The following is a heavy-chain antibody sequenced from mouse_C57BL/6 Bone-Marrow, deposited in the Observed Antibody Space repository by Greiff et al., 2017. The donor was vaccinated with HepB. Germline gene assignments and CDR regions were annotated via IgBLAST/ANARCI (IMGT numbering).Heavy chain of an antibody. Sequence: QVQLQQSGPELVKPGASVKISCKASGYAFSSSWLNWVKQRPGKGLEWIGRIYPGDGDTNYNGKFKGKATLTADKSSSTAYMQLSSLTSEDSAVYFCASHSYGSSPAWFAYWGQGTLVTVSA. CDR2: IYPGDGDT. J-gene: IGHJ3*01. CDR1: GYAFSSSW. CDR3: ASHSYGSSPAWFAY. D-gene: IGHD1-1*01. V-gene: IGHV1-82*01.